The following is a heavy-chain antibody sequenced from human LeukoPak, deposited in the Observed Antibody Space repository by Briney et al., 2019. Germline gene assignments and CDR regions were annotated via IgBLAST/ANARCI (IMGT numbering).Heavy chain of an antibody. CDR3: ARRRIAAAGIWYFDY. Sequence: SETLSLTCAVYGGSFIGYYWSWIRQPPGKGLEWMGEINHSGSTNYNPSLKSRVTISVDTSKNQFSLRLSSVTAADTAVYYCARRRIAAAGIWYFDYWGQGTLVTVSS. CDR2: INHSGST. V-gene: IGHV4-34*01. J-gene: IGHJ4*02. D-gene: IGHD6-13*01. CDR1: GGSFIGYY.